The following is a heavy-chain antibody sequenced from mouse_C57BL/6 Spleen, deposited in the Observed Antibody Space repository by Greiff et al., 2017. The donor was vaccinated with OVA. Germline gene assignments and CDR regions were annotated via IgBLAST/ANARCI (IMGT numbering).Heavy chain of an antibody. CDR1: GFRFNTYA. J-gene: IGHJ4*01. V-gene: IGHV10-1*01. CDR3: VRQRLYYSNYDAMDY. D-gene: IGHD2-5*01. Sequence: EAGGGLVQPKGSLKLSCAASGFRFNTYAMNWVRQAPGKGLEWVARIRSKSNNYATYYADSVKDRFTISRDDSESMLYLQMNNLKTEDTAMYYCVRQRLYYSNYDAMDYWGQGTSVTVSS. CDR2: IRSKSNNYAT.